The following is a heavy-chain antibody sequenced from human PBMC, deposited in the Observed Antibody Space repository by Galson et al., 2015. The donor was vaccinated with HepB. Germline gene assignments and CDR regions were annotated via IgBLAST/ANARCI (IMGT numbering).Heavy chain of an antibody. J-gene: IGHJ6*02. CDR2: INAGNGNT. CDR1: GYTFTSYA. CDR3: ARGIQLTPYYYYGMDV. V-gene: IGHV1-3*01. D-gene: IGHD5-18*01. Sequence: SVKASCKASGYTFTSYAMHWVRQAPGQRLEWMGWINAGNGNTKYSQKFQGRVTITRDTSASTAYMELSSLRSEDTAVYYCARGIQLTPYYYYGMDVWGQGTTVTVSS.